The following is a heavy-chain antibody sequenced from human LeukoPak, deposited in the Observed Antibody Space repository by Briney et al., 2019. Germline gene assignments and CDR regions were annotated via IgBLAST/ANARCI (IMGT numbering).Heavy chain of an antibody. J-gene: IGHJ3*02. CDR2: ISSSSSYI. Sequence: GGSLRLSCAASGFTFSSYSMNWVRQAPGKGLEWVSSISSSSSYIYYADSVKGRFTISRDNAKNSLYLQMNSLRAEDTAVYYCARARGQQLVPRTFDIWGQGTMVTVSS. CDR1: GFTFSSYS. D-gene: IGHD6-13*01. CDR3: ARARGQQLVPRTFDI. V-gene: IGHV3-21*01.